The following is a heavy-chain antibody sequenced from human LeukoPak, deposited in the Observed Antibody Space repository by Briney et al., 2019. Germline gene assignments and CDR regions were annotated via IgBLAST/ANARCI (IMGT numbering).Heavy chain of an antibody. D-gene: IGHD3-22*01. CDR3: AGSFKYYYDSSGYRY. CDR2: INHSGST. Sequence: PSETLSLTCAVYGGSFSGYYWSWIRQPPGKGLEWIGEINHSGSTNYNPSLKSRVTISVDTSKNQFSLKLSSVTAADTAVCYCAGSFKYYYDSSGYRYWGQGTLVTVSS. V-gene: IGHV4-34*01. J-gene: IGHJ4*02. CDR1: GGSFSGYY.